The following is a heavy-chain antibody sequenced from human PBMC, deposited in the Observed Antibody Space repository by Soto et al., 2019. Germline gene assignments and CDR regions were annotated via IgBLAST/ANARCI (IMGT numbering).Heavy chain of an antibody. D-gene: IGHD5-18*01. CDR2: IYYSGST. V-gene: IGHV4-59*08. Sequence: PSETLSLTCTVSGGSISSYYWSWIRQPPGKGLAWIGYIYYSGSTNYNPSLKSRVTISVDTSKNQFSLKLSSVTAADTAVYYCARLGIPKIYSYGLQFDPWGQGTLVTVSS. CDR1: GGSISSYY. J-gene: IGHJ5*02. CDR3: ARLGIPKIYSYGLQFDP.